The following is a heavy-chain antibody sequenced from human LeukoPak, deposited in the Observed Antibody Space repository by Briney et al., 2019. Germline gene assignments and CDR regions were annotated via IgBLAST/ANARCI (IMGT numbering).Heavy chain of an antibody. CDR1: GFTFSTYV. V-gene: IGHV3-23*01. CDR3: AKEGVGTGWYYFDY. D-gene: IGHD6-19*01. J-gene: IGHJ4*02. CDR2: IRGSGGST. Sequence: GGSLRLSCAASGFTFSTYVMSWVRQAPGKGLEWVSAIRGSGGSTFYTESVKGRFTISRDNSKNTLYLQMNTLRAEDTAVYYCAKEGVGTGWYYFDYWGQGTLVTVSS.